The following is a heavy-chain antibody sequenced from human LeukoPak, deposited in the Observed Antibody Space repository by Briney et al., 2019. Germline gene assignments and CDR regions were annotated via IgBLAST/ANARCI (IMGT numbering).Heavy chain of an antibody. V-gene: IGHV4-31*03. J-gene: IGHJ4*02. Sequence: PSQTLSLTCTVSGGSISSGGYYWSSIRQHPGKGLEWIGYIYYSGSTYYNPSLKSRVTISVDTSKNQFSLKLSSVTAADTAVYYCARVPYSSSAFDYWGQGTLVTVSS. CDR1: GGSISSGGYY. CDR2: IYYSGST. D-gene: IGHD6-6*01. CDR3: ARVPYSSSAFDY.